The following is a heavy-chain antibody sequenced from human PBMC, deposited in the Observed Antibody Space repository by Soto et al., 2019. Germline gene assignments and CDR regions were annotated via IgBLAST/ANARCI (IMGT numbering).Heavy chain of an antibody. V-gene: IGHV3-30*18. CDR2: ISYDGSNK. CDR3: AKDFGHLASREGIYYYGMDV. Sequence: GGSLRLSCAASGFTFSSYGMHWVRQAPGKGLEWVAVISYDGSNKYYADSAKGRFTISRDNSKNTLYLQMNSLRVEDTAVYYCAKDFGHLASREGIYYYGMDVWGQGTTVTV. CDR1: GFTFSSYG. J-gene: IGHJ6*02. D-gene: IGHD6-13*01.